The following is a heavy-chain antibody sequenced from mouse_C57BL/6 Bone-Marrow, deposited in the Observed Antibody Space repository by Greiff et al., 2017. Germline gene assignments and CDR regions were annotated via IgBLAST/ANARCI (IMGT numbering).Heavy chain of an antibody. CDR3: ARQNHYYGSSLLGY. Sequence: QVQLQQPGAELVRPGSSVKLSCKASGYTFTSYWMDWVKQRPGQGLEWIGNIYPSDSETHYNQKFKDKATLTVAKSSSTAYMQLSSLTSEDSAVYYCARQNHYYGSSLLGYWGQGTTLTVSS. CDR2: IYPSDSET. J-gene: IGHJ2*01. D-gene: IGHD1-1*01. V-gene: IGHV1-61*01. CDR1: GYTFTSYW.